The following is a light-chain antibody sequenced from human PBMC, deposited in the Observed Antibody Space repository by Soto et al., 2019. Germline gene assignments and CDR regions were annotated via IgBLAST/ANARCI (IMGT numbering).Light chain of an antibody. J-gene: IGLJ2*01. CDR2: GNS. CDR3: QSYDSSLSGSVV. V-gene: IGLV1-40*01. CDR1: SSNIGAGYD. Sequence: QSVLTQPHSGSGAPGQRVTISCTGSSSNIGAGYDVHWYQQLPGTAPKLLIYGNSNRPSGVPDLFSGSKSGTSASLAITGVHAEDEADYYCQSYDSSLSGSVVFGGGTKLTVL.